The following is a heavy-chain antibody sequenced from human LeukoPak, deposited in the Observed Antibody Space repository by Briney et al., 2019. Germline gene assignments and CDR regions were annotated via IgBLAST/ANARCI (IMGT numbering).Heavy chain of an antibody. D-gene: IGHD2-21*02. V-gene: IGHV3-30*04. CDR1: GFTFSSYA. CDR2: ISYDGSNK. J-gene: IGHJ6*02. CDR3: ARDQIVVVTAIVVYYYGMDV. Sequence: PGRSLRLSCAASGFTFSSYAMHWVRRAPGKGLEWVAVISYDGSNKYYADSVKGRFTISRDNSKNTLYLQMNSLRAEDTAVYYCARDQIVVVTAIVVYYYGMDVWGQGTTVTVSS.